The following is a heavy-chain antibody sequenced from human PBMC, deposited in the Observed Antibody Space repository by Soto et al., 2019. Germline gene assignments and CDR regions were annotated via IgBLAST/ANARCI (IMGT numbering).Heavy chain of an antibody. V-gene: IGHV4-30-4*01. CDR2: IYYSGST. Sequence: SETLSLTCTVSGGSISSGDYYWSWIRQPPGKGLEWIGYIYYSGSTYYNPSLKSRVTISVDTSKNQFSLKLSSVTAADTAVYYCASTSGELEGNWFDPWGQGTLVTVSS. J-gene: IGHJ5*02. D-gene: IGHD1-26*01. CDR1: GGSISSGDYY. CDR3: ASTSGELEGNWFDP.